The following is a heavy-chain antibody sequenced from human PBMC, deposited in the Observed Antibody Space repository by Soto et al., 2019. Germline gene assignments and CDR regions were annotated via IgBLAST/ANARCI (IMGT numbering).Heavy chain of an antibody. CDR1: VFTFRSFT. D-gene: IGHD6-13*01. Sequence: PVGSLRLSCASSVFTFRSFTMNCVRHSPGKWLEWVSAISSNSAYIYYTDALRGRFTISRDNAKNSLHLQMNSLRAEDTAVYYCTRDASRDSSARGWFEPWGPGTLVIVSS. CDR2: ISSNSAYI. J-gene: IGHJ5*02. CDR3: TRDASRDSSARGWFEP. V-gene: IGHV3-21*01.